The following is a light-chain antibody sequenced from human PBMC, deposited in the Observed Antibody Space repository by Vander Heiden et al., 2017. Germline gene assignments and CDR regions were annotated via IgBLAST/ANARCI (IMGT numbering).Light chain of an antibody. CDR2: WAS. Sequence: DIVMTQSPDSLAVSLGERATINCKFSQSVLYSSNNKNYLAWYQQKPGQPPKLLIYWASTRESGVPDRFSGSGSGTDFTLTISSLQAEDVAAYYCQQYYSIPWTFGQGTKVEIK. V-gene: IGKV4-1*01. CDR1: QSVLYSSNNKNY. J-gene: IGKJ1*01. CDR3: QQYYSIPWT.